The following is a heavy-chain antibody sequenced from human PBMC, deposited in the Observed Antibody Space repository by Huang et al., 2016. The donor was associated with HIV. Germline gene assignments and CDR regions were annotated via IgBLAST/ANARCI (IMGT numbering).Heavy chain of an antibody. CDR1: GGSLSGYY. D-gene: IGHD3-10*01. CDR3: ARDATKKPRGWFDP. CDR2: INHLGSP. Sequence: QVHLQQWGAGLLKSAETLSLTCAVYGGSLSGYYWSWLRQTPGKGLEWIGEINHLGSPNYNPSLKSRVSRAMDGSKKQFSLKLRSISDADTTVYFCARDATKKPRGWFDPWGQGTLVTVSS. J-gene: IGHJ5*02. V-gene: IGHV4-34*02.